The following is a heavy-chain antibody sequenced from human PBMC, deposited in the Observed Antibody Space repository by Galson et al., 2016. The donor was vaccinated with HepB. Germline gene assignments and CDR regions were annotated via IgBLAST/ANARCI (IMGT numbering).Heavy chain of an antibody. J-gene: IGHJ1*01. CDR2: INPNSGGT. V-gene: IGHV1-2*02. Sequence: SVKVSCKGSAYTFTDYYRHWVRLAPGQGLEWMGWINPNSGGTNYAQKFQGRVTTTRDTSISTAYMELSRLRSDDAAVYYCARQLGYCSSTSCYQGAFQYWGQGTLVTVSS. D-gene: IGHD2-2*01. CDR3: ARQLGYCSSTSCYQGAFQY. CDR1: AYTFTDYY.